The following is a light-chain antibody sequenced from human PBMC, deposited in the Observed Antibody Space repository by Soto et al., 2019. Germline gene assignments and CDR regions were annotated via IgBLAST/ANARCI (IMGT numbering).Light chain of an antibody. CDR1: SSDVGGYNY. J-gene: IGLJ1*01. Sequence: QSALTQPRSVSGSPGQSVTNSCTGTSSDVGGYNYVSWYQQYPGKAPKVMIYDVRTRPSGVPDRFSGSKSGNAASLTISGLQAEDEADYYCCSYAGSYTFVFGTGTKVTVL. CDR3: CSYAGSYTFV. V-gene: IGLV2-11*01. CDR2: DVR.